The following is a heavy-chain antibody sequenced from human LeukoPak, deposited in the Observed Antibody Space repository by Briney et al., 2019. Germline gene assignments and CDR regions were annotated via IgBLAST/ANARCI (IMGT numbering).Heavy chain of an antibody. J-gene: IGHJ4*02. V-gene: IGHV3-66*01. D-gene: IGHD5-24*01. CDR2: IYSGGST. CDR3: ARDRRDGYNYFDY. Sequence: GGSLRLSCAASGFTVSSNYMSWVRQAPGKGLERVSVIYSGGSTYYADSVKGRFTISRDNSKNTLYLQMNSLRAEDTAVYYCARDRRDGYNYFDYWGQGTLVTVSS. CDR1: GFTVSSNY.